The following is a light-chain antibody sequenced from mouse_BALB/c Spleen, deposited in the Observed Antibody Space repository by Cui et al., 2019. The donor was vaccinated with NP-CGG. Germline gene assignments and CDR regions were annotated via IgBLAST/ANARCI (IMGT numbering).Light chain of an antibody. J-gene: IGLJ1*01. CDR1: TGAVTTNNY. Sequence: HAVVTPASALTTSPGETVTLTCRSSTGAVTTNNYANWVQEKPDHLFTGLIGGTNNRAPGVPARFSGSLIGDKAALTITGAQTEDEAIYFCALWYSNHWVFGGGTKLTVL. CDR3: ALWYSNHWV. CDR2: GTN. V-gene: IGLV1*01.